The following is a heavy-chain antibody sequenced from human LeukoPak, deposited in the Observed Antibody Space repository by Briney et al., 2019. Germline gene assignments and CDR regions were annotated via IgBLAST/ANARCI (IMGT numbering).Heavy chain of an antibody. CDR2: IYYSGST. D-gene: IGHD2-2*01. CDR1: GGSISIGAYY. V-gene: IGHV4-31*03. J-gene: IGHJ6*04. CDR3: ARARGYCSSTSCYGGPDDYYYGMDV. Sequence: SETLSLTCTVSGGSISIGAYYWSWIRQHPGKGLEWIGYIYYSGSTYYNPSLKSRVTISVDTSKNQFSLKLSSVTAADTAVYYCARARGYCSSTSCYGGPDDYYYGMDVWGKGTTVTVSS.